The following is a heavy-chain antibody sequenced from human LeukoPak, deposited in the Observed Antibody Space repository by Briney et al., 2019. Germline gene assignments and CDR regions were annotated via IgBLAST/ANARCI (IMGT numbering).Heavy chain of an antibody. J-gene: IGHJ4*02. V-gene: IGHV3-30-3*01. D-gene: IGHD1-26*01. CDR1: GFTFSGYT. Sequence: PGTSLRLSCAVSGFTFSGYTMHWVGQAPGKGLEWVAVISFDGSNKYYGDSVKGRFTISRDNSKNTLYLQMNSLRPDDTAIYYCARDTLWEWGQGTLVTVSS. CDR2: ISFDGSNK. CDR3: ARDTLWE.